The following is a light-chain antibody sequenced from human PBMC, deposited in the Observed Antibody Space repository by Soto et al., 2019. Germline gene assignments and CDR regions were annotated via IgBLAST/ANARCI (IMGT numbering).Light chain of an antibody. Sequence: QYALTQPASVSGSPGQSITISCAGTMRDVGAYNLVSWYQQHPGRAPQLIIYEVRNRPSGISFRFSGSKSGNTASLTISGLQAEDEADYYCSSYTSKSSLIFGGGTKVTVL. V-gene: IGLV2-14*01. J-gene: IGLJ2*01. CDR1: MRDVGAYNL. CDR2: EVR. CDR3: SSYTSKSSLI.